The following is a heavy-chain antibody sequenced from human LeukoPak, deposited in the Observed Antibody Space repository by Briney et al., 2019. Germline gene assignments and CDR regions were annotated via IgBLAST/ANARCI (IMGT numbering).Heavy chain of an antibody. CDR2: INHSGST. Sequence: SETLSLTCAVYGGSFSGYYWSWIRRPPGKGLEWIGEINHSGSTNYNPSLKSRVTISVDTSKNQFSLKLSSVTAADTAVYYCARGTAVAGSHSHDAFDIWGQGTMVTVSS. CDR1: GGSFSGYY. CDR3: ARGTAVAGSHSHDAFDI. J-gene: IGHJ3*02. V-gene: IGHV4-34*01. D-gene: IGHD6-19*01.